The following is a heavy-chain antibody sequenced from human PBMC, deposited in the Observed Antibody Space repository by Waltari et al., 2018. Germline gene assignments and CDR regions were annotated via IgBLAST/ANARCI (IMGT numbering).Heavy chain of an antibody. D-gene: IGHD1-26*01. CDR1: GFTVSSNY. CDR3: ARAVSGSLDPLVAFDI. V-gene: IGHV3-53*01. Sequence: EVQLVESGGGLIQPGGSLRLSCAASGFTVSSNYMSWVRQAPGKGLEWVSVSYSGGSTYYADSVKGRFTISRDNSKNTLYLQMNSLRAEDTAVYYCARAVSGSLDPLVAFDIWGQGTMVTVSS. J-gene: IGHJ3*02. CDR2: SYSGGST.